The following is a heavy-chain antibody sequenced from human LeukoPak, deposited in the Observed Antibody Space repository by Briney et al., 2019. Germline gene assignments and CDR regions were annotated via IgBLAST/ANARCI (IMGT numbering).Heavy chain of an antibody. CDR1: GGSISSSSYY. Sequence: SETLSLTCTVSGGSISSSSYYWGWIRQPPGKGLEWIGEINHSGSTNYNPSLKSRVTISVDTSKNQFSLKLSSVTAADTAVYYCARVRRVYYYDSSGENFDYWGQGTLVTVSS. D-gene: IGHD3-22*01. CDR3: ARVRRVYYYDSSGENFDY. CDR2: INHSGST. V-gene: IGHV4-39*07. J-gene: IGHJ4*02.